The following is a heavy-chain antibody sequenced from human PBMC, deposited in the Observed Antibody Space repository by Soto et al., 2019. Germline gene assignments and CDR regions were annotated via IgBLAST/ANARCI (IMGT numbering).Heavy chain of an antibody. J-gene: IGHJ4*02. CDR3: ARDLSAIVGATPGY. CDR1: GYTFTSYG. D-gene: IGHD1-26*01. Sequence: ASVKVSCKASGYTFTSYGISWVRQAPGQGLEWMGWISAYNGNTNYAQKLQGRVTMTTDTSTSTAYMELRSLRSDDTAVYYCARDLSAIVGATPGYWGQGTLVTVSS. V-gene: IGHV1-18*01. CDR2: ISAYNGNT.